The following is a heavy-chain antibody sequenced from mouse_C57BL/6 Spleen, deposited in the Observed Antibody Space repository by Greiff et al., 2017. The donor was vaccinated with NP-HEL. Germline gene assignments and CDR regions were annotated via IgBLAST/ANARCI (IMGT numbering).Heavy chain of an antibody. J-gene: IGHJ1*03. CDR1: GYTFTSYW. Sequence: VQLQQPGAELVKPGASVKMSCKASGYTFTSYWITWVKQRPGQGLEWIGDIYPGSGSTNYNEKFKSKATLTVDTSSSTAYMQLSSLTSEDSAVYYCARRATVVRYWYFDVWGTGTTVTVSS. CDR3: ARRATVVRYWYFDV. CDR2: IYPGSGST. V-gene: IGHV1-55*01. D-gene: IGHD1-1*01.